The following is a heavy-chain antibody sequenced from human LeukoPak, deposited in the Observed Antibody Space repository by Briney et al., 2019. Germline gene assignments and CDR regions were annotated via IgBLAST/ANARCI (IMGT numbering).Heavy chain of an antibody. D-gene: IGHD3-10*01. CDR2: ISYDGSNK. Sequence: QTGGSLRLSCAASGFTFSSYGMHWVRQAPGKGLEWVAVISYDGSNKYYADSVKGRFTISRDNSKNTLYLQMNSLRAEDTAVYYCAKDRSIQFGESTSFDYWGQGTLVTVSS. V-gene: IGHV3-30*18. CDR3: AKDRSIQFGESTSFDY. J-gene: IGHJ4*02. CDR1: GFTFSSYG.